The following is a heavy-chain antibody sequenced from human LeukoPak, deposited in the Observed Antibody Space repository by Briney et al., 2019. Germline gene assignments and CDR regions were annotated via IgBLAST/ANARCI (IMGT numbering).Heavy chain of an antibody. CDR3: ARLGRLDGYIFDR. CDR2: IYNSVTT. J-gene: IGHJ4*02. D-gene: IGHD5-24*01. CDR1: GGSISGNY. V-gene: IGHV4-59*08. Sequence: PSETLSLTCTVSGGSISGNYWSWIRQTPEKGLEWIAYIYNSVTTNYNPSLKSRVTISLDTPKNQFSLKLSSVTAADTAVYYCARLGRLDGYIFDRWGQGTLVTVSS.